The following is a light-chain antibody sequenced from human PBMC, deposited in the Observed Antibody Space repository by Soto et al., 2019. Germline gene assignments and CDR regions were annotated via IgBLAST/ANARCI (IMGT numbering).Light chain of an antibody. V-gene: IGLV2-11*01. CDR1: NSDVGGYNY. CDR2: DVS. CDR3: CSYAGRYTYV. Sequence: QSALTQPRSVSGSPGQSVTISCTGTNSDVGGYNYVSWYHQHPGKAPKLMIYDVSKRPSGVIDRFSGSKSGNTASLTISGLQAEDEADYYCCSYAGRYTYVFGTGTKLTVL. J-gene: IGLJ1*01.